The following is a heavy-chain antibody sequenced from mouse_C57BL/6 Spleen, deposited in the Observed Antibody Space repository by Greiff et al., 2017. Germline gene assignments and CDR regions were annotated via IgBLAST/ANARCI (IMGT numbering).Heavy chain of an antibody. CDR3: ARKEEALYGTIDY. V-gene: IGHV5-17*01. CDR1: GFTFSDYG. CDR2: ISSGSSPI. Sequence: EVKVVESGGGLVKPGGSLKLSCAASGFTFSDYGMHWVRQAPEKGLEWVSYISSGSSPIYYADTVKGRFTISRDNAKTTLFLQMTSLRSEDTAMYYCARKEEALYGTIDYWGQGTTLTVSS. J-gene: IGHJ2*01. D-gene: IGHD1-1*01.